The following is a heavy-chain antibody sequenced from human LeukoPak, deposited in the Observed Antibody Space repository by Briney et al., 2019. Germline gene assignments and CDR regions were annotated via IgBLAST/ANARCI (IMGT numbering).Heavy chain of an antibody. CDR1: GFTFTSYA. V-gene: IGHV3-23*01. D-gene: IGHD4-23*01. J-gene: IGHJ4*02. CDR3: AKEGMTMVVPGSYYFDY. Sequence: GGSLRLSCAASGFTFTSYAMSWVRQAPGKGLEWVSAISGSGGSTYYVDSVKGRFTISRDNSKNTLYLQMNSLRAEDTAVYYCAKEGMTMVVPGSYYFDYWGQGTLVTVSS. CDR2: ISGSGGST.